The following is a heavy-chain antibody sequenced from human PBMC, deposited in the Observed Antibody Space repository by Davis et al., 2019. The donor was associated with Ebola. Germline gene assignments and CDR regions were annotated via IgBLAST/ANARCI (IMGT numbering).Heavy chain of an antibody. J-gene: IGHJ4*02. CDR1: GGSFSGYY. Sequence: MPSETLSLTCAVYGGSFSGYYWSWIRQPPGKGLEWIGEIYHSGSTNYNPTLKSRVTMSVDTSKNQFSLRLKSVTAADTAVYYCARVNFCIGSSCYSHDYWGQGTLVTVSS. CDR2: IYHSGST. V-gene: IGHV4-34*01. D-gene: IGHD2-15*01. CDR3: ARVNFCIGSSCYSHDY.